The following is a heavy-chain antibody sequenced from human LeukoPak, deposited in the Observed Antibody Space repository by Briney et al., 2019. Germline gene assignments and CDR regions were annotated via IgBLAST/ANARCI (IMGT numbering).Heavy chain of an antibody. Sequence: SETLSLTCTVSGGSVSSGSYYWSWIRQPPGKGLEWIGYIYYSGSTNYNPSLKSRVTISVDRSKNQFSLKLSSVTAADTAVYYCARARETLFDYWGQGTLVTVSS. V-gene: IGHV4-61*01. D-gene: IGHD1-26*01. CDR1: GGSVSSGSYY. CDR3: ARARETLFDY. CDR2: IYYSGST. J-gene: IGHJ4*02.